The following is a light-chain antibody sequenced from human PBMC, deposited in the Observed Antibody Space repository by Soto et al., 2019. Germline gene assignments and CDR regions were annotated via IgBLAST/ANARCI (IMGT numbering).Light chain of an antibody. CDR2: GAS. V-gene: IGKV3-20*01. Sequence: EIVLTQSPGTLSLSPGERATLSCRASQSVTSNSLAWYQQKSGQAPRLLIYGASTRAAGIPDRISGSESGTDFTHTISRLEPEDFAVYYCQQYSSSPRWTFGQGTKVDIK. CDR1: QSVTSNS. J-gene: IGKJ1*01. CDR3: QQYSSSPRWT.